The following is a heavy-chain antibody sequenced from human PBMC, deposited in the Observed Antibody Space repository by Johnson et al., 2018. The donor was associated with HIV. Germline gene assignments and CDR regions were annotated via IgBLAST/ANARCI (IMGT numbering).Heavy chain of an antibody. V-gene: IGHV3-30*02. J-gene: IGHJ3*02. CDR3: ARVLGTSDAFDI. Sequence: QEQLVESGGGVVQPGGSLRLSCAASGFTFSSYGMHWVRQAPGKGLEWVAFIRYDGSNKYYADSVKGRFTISRDNSKNTLYLQMNSLRAEDTAVYYCARVLGTSDAFDIWGQGTMVTVSS. CDR1: GFTFSSYG. D-gene: IGHD1-1*01. CDR2: IRYDGSNK.